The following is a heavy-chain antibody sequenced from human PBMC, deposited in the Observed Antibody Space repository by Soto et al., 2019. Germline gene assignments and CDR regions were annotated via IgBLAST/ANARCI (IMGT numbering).Heavy chain of an antibody. CDR3: ARRSMDYYYGLDV. Sequence: QVQLVQSGAEVKKPGASVKVSCKASAYTFTSYGISWVRQAPGQGLEWMGWISPDNGHTNYAQKLQGRVTMTTETSTTTAYMELRSLRAEDTAVYYGARRSMDYYYGLDVWGQGTTVTVSS. D-gene: IGHD2-2*01. J-gene: IGHJ6*02. CDR1: AYTFTSYG. V-gene: IGHV1-18*01. CDR2: ISPDNGHT.